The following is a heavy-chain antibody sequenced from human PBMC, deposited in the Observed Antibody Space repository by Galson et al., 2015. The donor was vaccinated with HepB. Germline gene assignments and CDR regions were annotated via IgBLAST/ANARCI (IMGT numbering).Heavy chain of an antibody. Sequence: SETLSLTCSVSHGSINNYYWSWIRQSPGNRLEWIGYIYYHGDTTYNPSLGYRVGGSVDTSINQVSLWLTSVTAADTAVYYCARHPGRGSVGYAFDLWGQGTLVTVSA. D-gene: IGHD5-12*01. CDR3: ARHPGRGSVGYAFDL. V-gene: IGHV4-59*08. CDR2: IYYHGDT. CDR1: HGSINNYY. J-gene: IGHJ4*02.